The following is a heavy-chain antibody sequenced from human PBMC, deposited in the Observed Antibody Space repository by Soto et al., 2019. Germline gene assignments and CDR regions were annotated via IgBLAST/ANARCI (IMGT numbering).Heavy chain of an antibody. V-gene: IGHV3-21*01. D-gene: IGHD6-13*01. CDR3: ARESGIAAAGTFGPIDY. Sequence: GGSLRLSCAASGFTFSSYSMTWVRQAPGKGLEWVSSISSSSSYLYYADSVKGRFTISRDNAKNSLYLQMNSLRAEDTAVYYCARESGIAAAGTFGPIDYWGQGTLVTVSS. CDR1: GFTFSSYS. J-gene: IGHJ4*02. CDR2: ISSSSSYL.